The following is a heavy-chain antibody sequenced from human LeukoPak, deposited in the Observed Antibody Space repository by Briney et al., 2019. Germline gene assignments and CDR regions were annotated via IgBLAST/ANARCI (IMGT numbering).Heavy chain of an antibody. CDR3: ARDPYSSGWPPTLYFDY. CDR1: GYTFTSYD. Sequence: GASVKVSCKASGYTFTSYDINWVRQATGQGLEWMGWMNPNSGNTGYAQKFQGRVTMTRDTSTSTVYMELSGLRSEDTAVYYCARDPYSSGWPPTLYFDYWGQGTLVTVSS. D-gene: IGHD6-19*01. J-gene: IGHJ4*02. V-gene: IGHV1-8*01. CDR2: MNPNSGNT.